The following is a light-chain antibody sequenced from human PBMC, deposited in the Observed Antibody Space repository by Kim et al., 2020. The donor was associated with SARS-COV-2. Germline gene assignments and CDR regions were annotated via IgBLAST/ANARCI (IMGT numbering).Light chain of an antibody. V-gene: IGLV1-40*01. CDR1: SSNIGAGSA. J-gene: IGLJ7*01. CDR3: LSYDTSLRGAV. Sequence: QRVTISCAGSSSNIGAGSAVHWYQHLPGAAPKLLIYGEHNRPSGVPDRLSGSRSTTSASLAITGLQAEDEADYYCLSYDTSLRGAVFGGGTQLTVL. CDR2: GEH.